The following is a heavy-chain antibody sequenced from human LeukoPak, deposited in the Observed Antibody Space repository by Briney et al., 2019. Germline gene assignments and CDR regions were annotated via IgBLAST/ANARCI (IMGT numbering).Heavy chain of an antibody. J-gene: IGHJ4*02. D-gene: IGHD2-15*01. Sequence: GGSLRLSCAASGFTFSSYGMHWVRQAPGKGLEWVAFIRYDGSNKYYADSVKGRFTISRDNAKNSLYLQMNSLRAEDTAVYYCARAPRSDCSGGSCYHNYWGQGTLVTVSS. V-gene: IGHV3-30*02. CDR1: GFTFSSYG. CDR2: IRYDGSNK. CDR3: ARAPRSDCSGGSCYHNY.